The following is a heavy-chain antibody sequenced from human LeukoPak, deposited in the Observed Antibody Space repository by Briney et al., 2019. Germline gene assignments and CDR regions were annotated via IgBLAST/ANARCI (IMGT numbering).Heavy chain of an antibody. J-gene: IGHJ4*02. V-gene: IGHV3-30*18. CDR3: AKVHCGGDCYWLDY. D-gene: IGHD2-21*02. CDR2: ISYDGNNK. Sequence: GRSLRLSCAASGFTFSGYGTHWVRQAPGKGLEWVAVISYDGNNKYYADSVKGRFTITRDNSKNTLYLQMNSLRAEDTAVYYCAKVHCGGDCYWLDYWGQGTLVTVSS. CDR1: GFTFSGYG.